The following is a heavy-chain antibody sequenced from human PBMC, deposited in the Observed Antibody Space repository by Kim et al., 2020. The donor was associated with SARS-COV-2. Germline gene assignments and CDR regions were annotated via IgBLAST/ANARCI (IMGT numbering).Heavy chain of an antibody. V-gene: IGHV4-39*07. Sequence: SETLSLTCTVSGGSITSSSYYWGWIRKPPGKGLEWIGSNDYSGSTYYNPSLKSRVTIAVDMSKNQCSLKLNSVTAADTAVNDWARSLAAAGTAAEYNWV. CDR3: ARSLAAAGTAAEYNWV. J-gene: IGHJ5*01. D-gene: IGHD6-13*01. CDR2: NDYSGST. CDR1: GGSITSSSYY.